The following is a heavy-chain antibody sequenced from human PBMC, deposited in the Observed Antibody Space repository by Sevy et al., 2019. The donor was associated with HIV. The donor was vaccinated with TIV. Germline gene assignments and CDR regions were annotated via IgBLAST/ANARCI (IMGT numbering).Heavy chain of an antibody. D-gene: IGHD2-2*01. Sequence: GGSLRLSCAASGFTFSSYWMHWVRQAPGKGLLWVSLINSDGSTTSYADSVKGRFTISRDNAKNTLYLHMNSLRAEDTAVYYCARDSLGHSSTRADYWGQGTLVTVSS. CDR3: ARDSLGHSSTRADY. V-gene: IGHV3-74*01. CDR1: GFTFSSYW. J-gene: IGHJ4*02. CDR2: INSDGSTT.